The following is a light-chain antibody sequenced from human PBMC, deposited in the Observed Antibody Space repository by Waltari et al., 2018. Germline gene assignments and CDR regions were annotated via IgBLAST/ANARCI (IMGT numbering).Light chain of an antibody. CDR3: GTWDSSLSGAV. CDR1: RPNIGNNY. CDR2: ENT. J-gene: IGLJ7*01. Sequence: QSVLTQPPSVSAAPGQRVTIPCSGGRPNIGNNYVAWYRQFPGTAPKLLIYENTAPPSGIPGRFSGSKSGTSATLDITGLQAGDEADYYCGTWDSSLSGAVFGGGTHLTVL. V-gene: IGLV1-51*02.